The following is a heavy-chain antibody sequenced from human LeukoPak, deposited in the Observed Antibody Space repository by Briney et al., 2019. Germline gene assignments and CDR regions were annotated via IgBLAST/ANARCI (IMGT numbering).Heavy chain of an antibody. CDR1: GGSISTYY. J-gene: IGHJ5*02. V-gene: IGHV4-59*08. CDR2: IYYSGST. CDR3: ARGRAAAARWSANYHNWFDP. Sequence: SETLSLTCTVSGGSISTYYWSWIRQPPGKGLEWIGYIYYSGSTNYNPSLKSRVTISVDTSKNQFSLKLNSVTAADTAVYYCARGRAAAARWSANYHNWFDPWGQGTLVTVSS. D-gene: IGHD6-13*01.